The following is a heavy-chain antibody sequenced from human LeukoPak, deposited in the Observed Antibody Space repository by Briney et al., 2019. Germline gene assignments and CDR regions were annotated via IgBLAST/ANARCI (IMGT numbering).Heavy chain of an antibody. CDR1: GYTFTSYG. CDR3: ARPKYYYDSSAPLYY. V-gene: IGHV1-18*01. D-gene: IGHD3-22*01. J-gene: IGHJ4*02. CDR2: ISAYNGNT. Sequence: ASVKVSCKAYGYTFTSYGISWVRQAPGQGLEWMGWISAYNGNTNYAQKLQGRVTMTTDTSTSTAYMELRSLRSDDTAVYYCARPKYYYDSSAPLYYWGQGTLVTVSS.